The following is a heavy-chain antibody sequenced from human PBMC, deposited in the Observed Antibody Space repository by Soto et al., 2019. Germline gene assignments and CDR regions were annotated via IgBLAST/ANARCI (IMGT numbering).Heavy chain of an antibody. CDR3: ARGHGGELFYNY. CDR1: GYSFTSYW. Sequence: PGESLKISCKGSGYSFTSYWISWVRQMPGKGLEWMGRIDPSDSYTNYSPPFQGHVTISADKSISTAYLQWSSLKASDTAMYYCARGHGGELFYNYWGQGTLVTVSS. D-gene: IGHD3-10*01. V-gene: IGHV5-10-1*01. J-gene: IGHJ4*02. CDR2: IDPSDSYT.